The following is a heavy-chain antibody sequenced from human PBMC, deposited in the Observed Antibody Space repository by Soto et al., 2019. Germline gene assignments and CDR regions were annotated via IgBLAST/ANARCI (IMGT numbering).Heavy chain of an antibody. CDR1: GYTFTGYY. D-gene: IGHD6-6*01. Sequence: GASVKVSCKASGYTFTGYYMHWVRQAPGQGLEWMGWINPNSGGTNYAQKFQGWVTMTRDTSISTAYMELSRLRSDDTAVYYCARGPRQLSTFGYYYYYMDVWGKGTTVNVSS. CDR3: ARGPRQLSTFGYYYYYMDV. CDR2: INPNSGGT. J-gene: IGHJ6*03. V-gene: IGHV1-2*04.